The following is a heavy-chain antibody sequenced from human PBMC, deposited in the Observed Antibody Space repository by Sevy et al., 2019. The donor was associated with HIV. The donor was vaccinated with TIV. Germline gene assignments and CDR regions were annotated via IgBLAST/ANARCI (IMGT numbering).Heavy chain of an antibody. CDR3: ARDRVVVAATASYMDV. V-gene: IGHV3-74*01. J-gene: IGHJ6*03. CDR1: GFTFSSYW. Sequence: GGSLRLSCAASGFTFSSYWMHGVRQAPGKGLVWVSRINSDGSSTSYADSVKGRFTISRDNAKNTLYLQMNSLRAEDTAVYYCARDRVVVAATASYMDVWGKGTTVTVSS. D-gene: IGHD2-15*01. CDR2: INSDGSST.